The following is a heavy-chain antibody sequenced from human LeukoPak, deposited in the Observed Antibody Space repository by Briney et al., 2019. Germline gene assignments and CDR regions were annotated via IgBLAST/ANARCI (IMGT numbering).Heavy chain of an antibody. CDR1: GFTFSSYS. CDR2: ISSSSSTI. Sequence: GGSLRLSCAASGFTFSSYSMNWVRQAPGKGLEWVSYISSSSSTIYYADSVKGRLTISRDNAKNSLYLQMNSLRAEDTAVYYCARSRAGLSHRKGVSDYWGQGTLVTVSS. V-gene: IGHV3-48*01. D-gene: IGHD2-8*01. CDR3: ARSRAGLSHRKGVSDY. J-gene: IGHJ4*02.